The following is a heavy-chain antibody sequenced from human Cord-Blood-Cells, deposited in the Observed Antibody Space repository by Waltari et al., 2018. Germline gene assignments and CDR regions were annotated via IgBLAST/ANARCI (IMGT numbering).Heavy chain of an antibody. Sequence: QLQLQESGPGLVKPSETLSLTCTVSGGSISSSSYYWGWIRQPPGKGLEWIGSIYYSGSTYYNPPLKSRVTISVDTSKNQFSLKLSSVTAADTAVYYCARGGFGELLPDYWGQGTLVTVSS. CDR3: ARGGFGELLPDY. V-gene: IGHV4-39*01. J-gene: IGHJ4*02. D-gene: IGHD3-10*01. CDR1: GGSISSSSYY. CDR2: IYYSGST.